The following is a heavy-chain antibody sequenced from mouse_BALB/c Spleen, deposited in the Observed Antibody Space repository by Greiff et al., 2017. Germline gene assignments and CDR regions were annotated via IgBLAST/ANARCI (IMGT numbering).Heavy chain of an antibody. CDR3: AREDYDDYAMDY. D-gene: IGHD2-4*01. J-gene: IGHJ4*01. CDR2: ISSGSSTI. Sequence: EVQRVESGGGLVQPGGSRKLSCAASGFTFSSFGMHWVRQAPEKGLEWVAYISSGSSTIYYADTVKGRFTISRDNPKNTLFLQMTSLRSEDTAMYYCAREDYDDYAMDYWGQGTSVTVSS. V-gene: IGHV5-17*02. CDR1: GFTFSSFG.